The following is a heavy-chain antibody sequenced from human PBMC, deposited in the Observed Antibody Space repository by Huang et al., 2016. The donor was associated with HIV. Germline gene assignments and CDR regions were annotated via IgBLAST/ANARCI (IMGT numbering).Heavy chain of an antibody. CDR3: ARAPHYGSGSYYY. CDR2: ITHSGNT. Sequence: QVQLHQWGAGLLKPSETLSLTCAVYGGSFSGYYWSGIRQPPGKGLEWIGEITHSGNTNYNPALKSRVTISEETSKNQFSLKLSSVTAADTAVYYCARAPHYGSGSYYYWGQGTLVTVSS. V-gene: IGHV4-34*01. J-gene: IGHJ4*02. CDR1: GGSFSGYY. D-gene: IGHD3-10*01.